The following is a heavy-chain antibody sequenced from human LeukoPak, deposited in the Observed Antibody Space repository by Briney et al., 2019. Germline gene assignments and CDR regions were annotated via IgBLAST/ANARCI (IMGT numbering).Heavy chain of an antibody. V-gene: IGHV3-23*01. CDR3: AKQSSSWGERGAFDI. J-gene: IGHJ3*02. CDR1: GFTFSTYA. Sequence: GGSLRLSCAASGFTFSTYAMSWVRQAPGKGLEWVSAMSGSGGSTYYAVSVKGRFTISRDNSKNTVHLQMNSLRAEDTAVYYCAKQSSSWGERGAFDIWGQGTMVTVSS. CDR2: MSGSGGST. D-gene: IGHD6-13*01.